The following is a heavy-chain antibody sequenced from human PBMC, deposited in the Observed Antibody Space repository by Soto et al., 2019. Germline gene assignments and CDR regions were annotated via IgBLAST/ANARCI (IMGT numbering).Heavy chain of an antibody. CDR3: AGPGYSSQDY. D-gene: IGHD5-18*01. J-gene: IGHJ4*02. V-gene: IGHV3-23*01. CDR1: GFTFXSFA. CDR2: ISGSGDGT. Sequence: EVQLLESGGGLVQPGGXLRLSCAXSGFTFXSFALSWXRQAXGKGLEWVSAISGSGDGTDYADSVKGRFTISRDNSKNTLYLQMNSLRAEDTAVYYCAGPGYSSQDYWGQGALVTVSS.